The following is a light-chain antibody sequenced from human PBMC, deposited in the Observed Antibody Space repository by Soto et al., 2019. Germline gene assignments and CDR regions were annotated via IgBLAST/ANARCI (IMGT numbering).Light chain of an antibody. J-gene: IGKJ1*01. Sequence: DIRMTQSPSTVSASVRDRVAITCRASQNIGDLLAWYQLKPGEAPKLLIYKASYLETGVPSRFSGSGSGTEFTFTISSLQPGDLATYYCQHYSAFSVTFGQGTKV. CDR3: QHYSAFSVT. V-gene: IGKV1-5*03. CDR2: KAS. CDR1: QNIGDL.